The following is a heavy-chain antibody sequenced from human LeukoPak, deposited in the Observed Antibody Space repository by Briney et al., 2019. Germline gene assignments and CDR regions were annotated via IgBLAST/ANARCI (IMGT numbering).Heavy chain of an antibody. CDR1: GFTFSRYA. CDR2: ISYDGSEK. J-gene: IGHJ4*02. Sequence: GGSLRLSCAASGFTFSRYAVHWVRQAPGKGLEWVAVISYDGSEKYYADSVKGRFTISRDNSKNTLFLQMSSLRAEDTAVYYCARDRGSSWYGIDYWGQGTLVTVSS. V-gene: IGHV3-30*04. D-gene: IGHD6-13*01. CDR3: ARDRGSSWYGIDY.